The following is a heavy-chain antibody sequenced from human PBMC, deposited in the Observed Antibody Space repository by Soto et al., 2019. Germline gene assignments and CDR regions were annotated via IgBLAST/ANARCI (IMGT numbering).Heavy chain of an antibody. D-gene: IGHD3-10*01. V-gene: IGHV3-23*01. CDR2: ISGSGGST. J-gene: IGHJ4*02. CDR3: AKDHYYGSGPWGYFDY. CDR1: GFTFSSYA. Sequence: EVQLLESGGGLVQPGGSLRLSCAASGFTFSSYAMSWVRQAPGKGLEWVSAISGSGGSTCYADCVKGRFTISRDNSKNTLYLQMNSLRAEDTAVYYCAKDHYYGSGPWGYFDYWGQGTLVTVSS.